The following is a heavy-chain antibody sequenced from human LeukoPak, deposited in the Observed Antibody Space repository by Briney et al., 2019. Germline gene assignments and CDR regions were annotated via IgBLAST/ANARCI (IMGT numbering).Heavy chain of an antibody. J-gene: IGHJ3*02. Sequence: PGGSLRLSCAASGFTFSSYSMNSVRQAPGKGLEWVSYISSSSSTIYYADSVKGRFTISRDNAKNALYLQMNSLRAEDTAVYYCAREGRQQLATNAFDIWGQGTMVTVSS. CDR3: AREGRQQLATNAFDI. D-gene: IGHD6-13*01. CDR2: ISSSSSTI. CDR1: GFTFSSYS. V-gene: IGHV3-48*01.